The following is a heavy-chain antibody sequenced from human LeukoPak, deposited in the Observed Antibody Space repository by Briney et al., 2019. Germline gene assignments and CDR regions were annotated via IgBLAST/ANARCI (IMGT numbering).Heavy chain of an antibody. V-gene: IGHV3-33*01. CDR2: IWYDGSNK. CDR3: ARGFLRGYCSGGSCYPRS. Sequence: GGSLRLSCAASGFTFSSYGMYWVRQAPGKGLEWVAVIWYDGSNKYYADSVKGRFTISRDNSKNTLYLQMNSLRAEDTAVYYCARGFLRGYCSGGSCYPRSWGQGTLVTVSS. CDR1: GFTFSSYG. D-gene: IGHD2-15*01. J-gene: IGHJ5*02.